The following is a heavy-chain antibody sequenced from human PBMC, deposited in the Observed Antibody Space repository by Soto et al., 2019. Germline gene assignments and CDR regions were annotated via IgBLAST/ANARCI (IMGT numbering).Heavy chain of an antibody. D-gene: IGHD4-4*01. CDR2: INANNGST. Sequence: ASVKVSCKASGYTFTSYYMHWVRQAPGQGLEWMGWINANNGSTNYAQKLQGRVTMTTDTSTSTAYMELRSLRSDDTAVYYCARDRSAVTTLPGDFDYWGQGTLVTVSS. V-gene: IGHV1-18*04. J-gene: IGHJ4*02. CDR3: ARDRSAVTTLPGDFDY. CDR1: GYTFTSYY.